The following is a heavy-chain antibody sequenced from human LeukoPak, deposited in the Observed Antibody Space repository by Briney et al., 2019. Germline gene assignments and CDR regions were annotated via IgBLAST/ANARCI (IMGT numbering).Heavy chain of an antibody. CDR2: IYYSGST. CDR1: GGSISSSSYY. Sequence: SSETLSLTCTVSGGSISSSSYYWGWIRQPPGKGLEWIGYIYYSGSTNYNPSLKSRVTISVDTSKNQFSLKLSSVTAADTAVYYCARRSAAGTLTFDYWGQGTLVTVSS. CDR3: ARRSAAGTLTFDY. J-gene: IGHJ4*02. D-gene: IGHD6-13*01. V-gene: IGHV4-61*05.